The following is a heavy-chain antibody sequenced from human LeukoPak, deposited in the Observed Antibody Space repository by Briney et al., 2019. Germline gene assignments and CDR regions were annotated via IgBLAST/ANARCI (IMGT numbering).Heavy chain of an antibody. CDR1: GFTFSNAW. J-gene: IGHJ6*04. D-gene: IGHD2-2*01. CDR3: TTGYCSSTSCYPVEYGMDV. V-gene: IGHV3-15*01. CDR2: IKSKTDGGTT. Sequence: PGGSLRLSCAASGFTFSNAWMSWVRQAPGKGLEWVGRIKSKTDGGTTDYAAPVKGRFTISRDDSKNTLYLQMNSLKTEDTAVYYCTTGYCSSTSCYPVEYGMDVWGKGATVTVSS.